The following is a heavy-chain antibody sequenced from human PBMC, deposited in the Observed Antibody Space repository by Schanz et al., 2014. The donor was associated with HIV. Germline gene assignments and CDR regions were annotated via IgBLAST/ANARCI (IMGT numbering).Heavy chain of an antibody. D-gene: IGHD1-26*01. J-gene: IGHJ4*02. CDR2: ISSSGRDI. V-gene: IGHV3-11*01. CDR1: GFTFGDNY. CDR3: ARDMGGTYREGCYDD. Sequence: VQLLESGGGLVQPGGSLRLSCAASGFTFGDNYMTWIRQAPGKGLEWIADISSSGRDIYYADFVKGRFTISRDNAKNSLYLQLNSLRVEDTAVYYCARDMGGTYREGCYDDWGQGTLVIVSS.